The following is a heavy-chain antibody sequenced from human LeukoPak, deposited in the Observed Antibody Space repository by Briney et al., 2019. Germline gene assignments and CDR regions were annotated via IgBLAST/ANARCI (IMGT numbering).Heavy chain of an antibody. V-gene: IGHV3-74*01. CDR3: ARDEADYDILTGYYATFDY. D-gene: IGHD3-9*01. J-gene: IGHJ4*02. CDR2: INNNGGDT. CDR1: GFTFGSHW. Sequence: GGSLRLSCAASGFTFGSHWMHWVRQAPGKGLVWVSRINNNGGDTKYADSVKGRFTISRDNAKNSLYLQMNSLRAEDTAVYYCARDEADYDILTGYYATFDYWGQGTLVTVSS.